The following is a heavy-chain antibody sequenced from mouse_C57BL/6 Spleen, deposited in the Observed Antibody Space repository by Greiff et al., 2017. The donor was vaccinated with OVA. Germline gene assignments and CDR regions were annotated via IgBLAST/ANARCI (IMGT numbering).Heavy chain of an antibody. Sequence: QVQLQQSGPELVKPGASVKISCKASGYAFSSSWMNWVKQRPGKGLEWIGRIYPGDGDTNYNGKFKGKATLTADKSSSTAYMQLSILTSEDSAVSFGARGSDYPPSLFDYWGQGTTLTVSS. CDR1: GYAFSSSW. D-gene: IGHD2-4*01. V-gene: IGHV1-82*01. CDR3: ARGSDYPPSLFDY. CDR2: IYPGDGDT. J-gene: IGHJ2*01.